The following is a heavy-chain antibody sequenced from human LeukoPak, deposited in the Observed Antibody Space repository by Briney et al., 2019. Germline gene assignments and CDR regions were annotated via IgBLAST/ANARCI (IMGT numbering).Heavy chain of an antibody. Sequence: SETLSLTCTVSGGSITNYYWTWIRQPPGKGLEWIGYIHYSGSTNYNPSLKSRVTISVDTSKNQFSLKLSSVTAADTAVYYCARGPPTTALDYWGQGTLVTVSS. V-gene: IGHV4-59*01. CDR1: GGSITNYY. D-gene: IGHD4-17*01. CDR3: ARGPPTTALDY. CDR2: IHYSGST. J-gene: IGHJ4*02.